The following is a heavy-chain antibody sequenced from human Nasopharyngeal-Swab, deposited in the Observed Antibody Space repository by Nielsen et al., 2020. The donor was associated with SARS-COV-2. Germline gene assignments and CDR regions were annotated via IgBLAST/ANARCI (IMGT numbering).Heavy chain of an antibody. J-gene: IGHJ5*02. V-gene: IGHV1-2*05. CDR2: IDPNTGGT. D-gene: IGHD2-21*01. CDR3: ARGVIARTTFNCLGP. Sequence: WVRQAPGQGLEWMGRIDPNTGGTRSAQIFQGGVTMTRDTSISTVYIEVTRLTSDDTDVYYCARGVIARTTFNCLGPWGQGTLVTVSS.